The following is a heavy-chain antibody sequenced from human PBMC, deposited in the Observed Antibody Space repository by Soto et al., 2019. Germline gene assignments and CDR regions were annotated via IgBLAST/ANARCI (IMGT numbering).Heavy chain of an antibody. J-gene: IGHJ4*02. Sequence: QVQLVESGGGVVQPGRSLRLSCAASGFTFSSYGMHWVRQAPGKGLEWVAVIWYDGSNKYYADSVKGRFTISRDNSKNKPYLQMNSLRAEDTAVDYWAREDYGSGSFDYWGQGTLVTVSS. CDR2: IWYDGSNK. D-gene: IGHD3-10*01. V-gene: IGHV3-33*01. CDR3: AREDYGSGSFDY. CDR1: GFTFSSYG.